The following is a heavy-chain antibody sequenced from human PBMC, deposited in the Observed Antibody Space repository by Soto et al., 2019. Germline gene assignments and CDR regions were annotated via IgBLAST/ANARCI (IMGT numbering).Heavy chain of an antibody. CDR3: AADKPILTGTDWWFDP. J-gene: IGHJ5*02. CDR2: IVVGSGST. Sequence: SVKVSCKASGFTFTSSAVQWVRQARGQRLEWIGWIVVGSGSTNYAQKFQERVTITRDMSTSTAYMELSSLRSEDTAVYYCAADKPILTGTDWWFDPWGQGTLVTVSS. CDR1: GFTFTSSA. D-gene: IGHD3-9*01. V-gene: IGHV1-58*01.